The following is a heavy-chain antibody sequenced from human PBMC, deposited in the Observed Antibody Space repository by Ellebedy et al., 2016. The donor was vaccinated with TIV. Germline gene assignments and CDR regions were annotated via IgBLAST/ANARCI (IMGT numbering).Heavy chain of an antibody. J-gene: IGHJ4*02. Sequence: GESLKISXAATGFTFSASGMHWVRRAPGKGLEWVAAIWHDSSEKYYADSVRGRFTISRDNSRSTLYLQMNSLRADDTAVYYCARGLPAAGTDYWGQGTLVTVSS. V-gene: IGHV3-33*08. CDR2: IWHDSSEK. D-gene: IGHD6-25*01. CDR1: GFTFSASG. CDR3: ARGLPAAGTDY.